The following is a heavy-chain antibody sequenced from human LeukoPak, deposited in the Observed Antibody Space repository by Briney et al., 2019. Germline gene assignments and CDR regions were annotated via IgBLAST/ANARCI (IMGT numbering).Heavy chain of an antibody. CDR3: ARGAALVLRRGRRPYYFDY. CDR2: ISSSDSYI. D-gene: IGHD5-18*01. CDR1: EFTFSDYS. Sequence: GGSLRLSCAVSEFTFSDYSMNWVRQAPGKGLEWVSFISSSDSYIYYADSVKGRFTISRDNSKNSLYLQMNSLRAEDTAVYYCARGAALVLRRGRRPYYFDYWGQGTLVTVSS. V-gene: IGHV3-21*01. J-gene: IGHJ4*02.